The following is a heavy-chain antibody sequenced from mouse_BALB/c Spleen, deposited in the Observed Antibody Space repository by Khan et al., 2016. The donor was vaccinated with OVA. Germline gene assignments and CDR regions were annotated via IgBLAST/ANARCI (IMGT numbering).Heavy chain of an antibody. Sequence: QVQLKESGPGLVAPSQSLSITCTISGFSLTNYGVHWVRQPPGKGLEWLVVIWSDGSTTYNSALKSRLTISKDNSESQVFLKMNSLQTDDTAMYCCARQPYYHYNIRDYWGERTSVTVSS. CDR1: GFSLTNYG. CDR3: ARQPYYHYNIRDY. J-gene: IGHJ4*01. D-gene: IGHD2-10*01. CDR2: IWSDGST. V-gene: IGHV2-6-1*01.